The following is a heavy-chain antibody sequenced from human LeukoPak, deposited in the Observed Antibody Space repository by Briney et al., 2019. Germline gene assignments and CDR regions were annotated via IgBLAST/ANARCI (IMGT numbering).Heavy chain of an antibody. D-gene: IGHD4-23*01. V-gene: IGHV5-51*01. CDR3: ASFSDGKDSDFDH. CDR1: GYSFTNYW. CDR2: IYPGNSRT. J-gene: IGHJ4*02. Sequence: PGGSLKISCKASGYSFTNYWIGWVRQMPGQGLEWMGIIYPGNSRTRYRPSFQGQVTISADKSISTAYLHWSSLKASDTAMYYCASFSDGKDSDFDHWGQGTLVTASS.